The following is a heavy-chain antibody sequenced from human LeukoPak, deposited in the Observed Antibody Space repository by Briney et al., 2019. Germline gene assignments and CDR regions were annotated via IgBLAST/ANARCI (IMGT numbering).Heavy chain of an antibody. D-gene: IGHD2-15*01. Sequence: PSETLSLTCTVSGGSISPNLWSWIRQPPGKGLEWIGEINHSGSTNYNPSLKSRVTISVDTSKNQFSLKLSSVTAADTAVYYCARAPAASPDYWGQGTLVTVSS. CDR2: INHSGST. CDR1: GGSISPNL. J-gene: IGHJ4*02. CDR3: ARAPAASPDY. V-gene: IGHV4-34*01.